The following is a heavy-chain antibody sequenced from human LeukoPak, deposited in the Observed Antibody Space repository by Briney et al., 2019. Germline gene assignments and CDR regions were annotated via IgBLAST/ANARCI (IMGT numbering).Heavy chain of an antibody. Sequence: SQTLSLTCTVSGGSISSGGYYWSWIRQHPGEGLEWIGYIYYSGSTYYNPSLKSRVTISVDTSKNQFSLKLSSVTAADTAVYYCARSIYGDWYYFDYWGQGTLVTVSS. CDR3: ARSIYGDWYYFDY. D-gene: IGHD4-17*01. CDR1: GGSISSGGYY. J-gene: IGHJ4*02. CDR2: IYYSGST. V-gene: IGHV4-31*03.